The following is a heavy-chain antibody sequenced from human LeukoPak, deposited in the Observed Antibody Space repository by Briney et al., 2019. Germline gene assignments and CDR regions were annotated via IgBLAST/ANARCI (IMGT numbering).Heavy chain of an antibody. CDR2: VYYTGAT. CDR3: ARAGYSYGTGYYFDY. CDR1: IGSIGNYY. J-gene: IGHJ4*02. Sequence: SETLSLTCTVSIGSIGNYYWTWIRQPPGKGLEWIGFVYYTGATNYNPSLRGRVTISLDTSKNQFSLQLNSVTAADTVVYYCARAGYSYGTGYYFDYWGQGTLVTVSS. D-gene: IGHD5-18*01. V-gene: IGHV4-59*01.